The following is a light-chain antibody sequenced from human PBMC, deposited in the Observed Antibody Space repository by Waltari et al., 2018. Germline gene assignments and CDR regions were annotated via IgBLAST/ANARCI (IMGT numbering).Light chain of an antibody. J-gene: IGLJ1*01. Sequence: QSVLTQPPSASETPGQRVIISCSGSSSNLGSNYLYWYPQLPGTAPKLLICRNTQRPSGVPGRFSGSKSGTSASLAISGLRSEDEAVYYCAAWDDSHYVFGTGTKVTVL. CDR1: SSNLGSNY. V-gene: IGLV1-47*01. CDR2: RNT. CDR3: AAWDDSHYV.